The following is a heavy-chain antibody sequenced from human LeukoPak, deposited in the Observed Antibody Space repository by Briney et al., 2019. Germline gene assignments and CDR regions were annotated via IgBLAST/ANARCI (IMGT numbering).Heavy chain of an antibody. Sequence: PGGSLRLSCEASGFSFSSYGMHWVRQAPGKGLEWVAFIRYDGSNKYYADSVKGRFTISRDNSKNTLYLQMNSLRAEDTAVYYCAKTILWFGELSSQGDYWGQGTLVTVSS. D-gene: IGHD3-10*01. J-gene: IGHJ4*02. CDR2: IRYDGSNK. CDR1: GFSFSSYG. V-gene: IGHV3-30*02. CDR3: AKTILWFGELSSQGDY.